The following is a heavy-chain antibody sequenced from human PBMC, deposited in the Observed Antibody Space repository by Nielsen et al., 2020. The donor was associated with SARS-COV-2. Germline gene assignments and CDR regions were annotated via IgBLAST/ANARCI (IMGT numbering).Heavy chain of an antibody. CDR3: ARHYYYDSSGYVIDYYGMDV. J-gene: IGHJ6*02. D-gene: IGHD3-22*01. CDR2: INSDGSST. V-gene: IGHV3-74*01. CDR1: GFTFSSYW. Sequence: ESLKISCAASGFTFSSYWMHWVRQAPGKGLVWVSRINSDGSSTSYADSVKGRFTISRDNAKNTLYLQMNSLRAEDTAVYYCARHYYYDSSGYVIDYYGMDVWGQGTTVTVSS.